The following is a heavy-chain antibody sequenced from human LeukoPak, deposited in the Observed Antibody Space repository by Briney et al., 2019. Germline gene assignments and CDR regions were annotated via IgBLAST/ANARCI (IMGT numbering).Heavy chain of an antibody. CDR2: MNPNSGNT. CDR1: GYTFTSYD. J-gene: IGHJ4*02. CDR3: ARNLLDSSGWYFIYYFDY. D-gene: IGHD6-19*01. V-gene: IGHV1-8*01. Sequence: ASVKVSCKASGYTFTSYDINWVRQATGQGLEWMGWMNPNSGNTGYAQKFQGRVTMTRNTSISTAYVELSSLRSEDTAVYYCARNLLDSSGWYFIYYFDYWGQGTLVTVSS.